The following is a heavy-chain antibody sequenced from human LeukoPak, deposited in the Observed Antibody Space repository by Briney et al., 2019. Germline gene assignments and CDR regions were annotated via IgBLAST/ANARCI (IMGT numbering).Heavy chain of an antibody. V-gene: IGHV4-30-2*01. CDR2: IYHSGST. CDR1: GGSFSGYS. CDR3: ARAEVATLLLY. J-gene: IGHJ4*02. D-gene: IGHD5-12*01. Sequence: PSETLSLTCAVYGGSFSGYSWSWIRKPPGKGLEWIGYIYHSGSTYYNPSLKSRVTISVDRSKNQFSLKLSSVTAADTAVYYCARAEVATLLLYWGQGTLVTVSS.